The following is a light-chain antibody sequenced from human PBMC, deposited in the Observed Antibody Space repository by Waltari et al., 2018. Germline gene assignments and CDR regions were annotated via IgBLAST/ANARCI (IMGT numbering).Light chain of an antibody. V-gene: IGLV1-44*01. CDR2: PND. J-gene: IGLJ2*01. CDR3: AAWDDSLSGRV. Sequence: QSVVTQPPSVSGTPGQGVTVSCSGSSSNIGRNGVSWYQQVPGTAPKLLIHPNDQRPSGVPDRFSGSKSGTSASLAISGLQSEDEAHYYCAAWDDSLSGRVFGGGTKVTVL. CDR1: SSNIGRNG.